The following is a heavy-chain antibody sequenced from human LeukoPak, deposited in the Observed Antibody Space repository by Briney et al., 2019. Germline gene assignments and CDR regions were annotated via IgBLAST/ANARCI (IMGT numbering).Heavy chain of an antibody. CDR3: ARVYYSSSYDYWYFDL. CDR1: GGSFSSGSYY. Sequence: PSETLSLTCTVSGGSFSSGSYYWGWIRQPPGRGLGWIGSIYYSGSTYYNPSLKSRVTISVDTSKNQFSLKLSSVTAADTAVYYCARVYYSSSYDYWYFDLWGRSTLVTVSS. D-gene: IGHD6-13*01. J-gene: IGHJ2*01. CDR2: IYYSGST. V-gene: IGHV4-39*07.